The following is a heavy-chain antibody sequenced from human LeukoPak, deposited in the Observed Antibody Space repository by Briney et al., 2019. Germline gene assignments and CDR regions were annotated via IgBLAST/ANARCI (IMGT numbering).Heavy chain of an antibody. CDR3: ARTPPYGDYDWYFDL. Sequence: GASVKVSCKASGGTFSSYAISWVRQAPGQGLEWKGGIIPIFGTANYAQKFQGRVTITADESTSTAYMELSSLRSEDTAVYYCARTPPYGDYDWYFDLWGRGTLVTVSS. CDR2: IIPIFGTA. D-gene: IGHD4-17*01. J-gene: IGHJ2*01. CDR1: GGTFSSYA. V-gene: IGHV1-69*13.